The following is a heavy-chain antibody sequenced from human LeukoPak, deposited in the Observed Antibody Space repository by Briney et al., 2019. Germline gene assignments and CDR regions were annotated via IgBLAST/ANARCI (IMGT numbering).Heavy chain of an antibody. CDR2: INHSGST. Sequence: SETLSLTCAVYGGSFSGYYWSWIRQPPGKGLEWIGEINHSGSTNYNPSLKSRVTISLDTSMNQFSLKLSSVTAADTAVYYCARGRFPGIAAAGLFDYWGQGTLVTVSS. J-gene: IGHJ4*02. CDR3: ARGRFPGIAAAGLFDY. D-gene: IGHD6-13*01. CDR1: GGSFSGYY. V-gene: IGHV4-34*01.